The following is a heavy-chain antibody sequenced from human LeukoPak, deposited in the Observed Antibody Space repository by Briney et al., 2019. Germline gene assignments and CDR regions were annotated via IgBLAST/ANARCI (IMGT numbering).Heavy chain of an antibody. CDR2: INGDGSST. D-gene: IGHD4-17*01. J-gene: IGHJ4*02. V-gene: IGHV3-74*01. CDR1: GFTFSTYW. CDR3: VRDNYGVDY. Sequence: PGGSLRLSCAASGFTFSTYWMQWVRQAPGQGLVWVSHINGDGSSTTYADSVKGRFTISRDNAKNTLYLQMNSLRAEDTAVYYCVRDNYGVDYWGQGTLVTVSS.